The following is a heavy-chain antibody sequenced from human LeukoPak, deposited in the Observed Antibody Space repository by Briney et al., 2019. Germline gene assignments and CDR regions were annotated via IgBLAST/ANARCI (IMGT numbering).Heavy chain of an antibody. D-gene: IGHD6-19*01. Sequence: SETLSLTCTVSGGSVSNSYYYWDWIRQSPGKGLEWIGSVDYAGSTYDNPSLKSRATIFIDTSKNQFSLKVTSVTATDTAVYHCARRSMAVTGTEVYNYFDPWGQGTLVTVSS. V-gene: IGHV4-39*01. CDR3: ARRSMAVTGTEVYNYFDP. CDR2: VDYAGST. CDR1: GGSVSNSYYY. J-gene: IGHJ5*02.